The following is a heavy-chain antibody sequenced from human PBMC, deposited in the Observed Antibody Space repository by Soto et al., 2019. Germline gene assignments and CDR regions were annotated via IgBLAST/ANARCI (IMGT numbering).Heavy chain of an antibody. CDR1: GFTFSSYA. D-gene: IGHD2-2*01. CDR2: ISGSGGST. J-gene: IGHJ6*01. CDR3: AKDQDIVVVPAAFGIDV. V-gene: IGHV3-23*01. Sequence: EVQLLESGGGLVQPGGSLRLSCAASGFTFSSYAMSWVRQAPRKGLEWVSAISGSGGSTYYADSVKGRFTISRDNSKNTLYLQMNSLRAEDTAVYYCAKDQDIVVVPAAFGIDVWGQGTTVTVSS.